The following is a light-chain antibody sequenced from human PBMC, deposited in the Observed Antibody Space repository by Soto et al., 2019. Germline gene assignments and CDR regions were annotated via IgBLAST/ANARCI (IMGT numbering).Light chain of an antibody. J-gene: IGKJ4*01. CDR3: QQLKSYPLT. CDR1: QGIDNY. V-gene: IGKV1-9*01. Sequence: DIQLTQSPSFLSASVGDRVTITCRASQGIDNYLAWYQQKPGKAPQLLIYGATALESGVPSRFGGSRAGTEFTITISSRQPEDFATYYYQQLKSYPLTYGGGTKVEIK. CDR2: GAT.